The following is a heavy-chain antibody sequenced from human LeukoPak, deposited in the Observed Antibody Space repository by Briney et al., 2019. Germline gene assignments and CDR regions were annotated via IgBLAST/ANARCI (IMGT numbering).Heavy chain of an antibody. CDR1: GGSISSYY. D-gene: IGHD1-26*01. Sequence: KPSETLSLTCTVSGGSISSYYWSWIRQPPGKGLEWIGYIYYSGSTNYNPSLKSRVTISVDTSKNQFSLKLSSVTAADTAVYYCARGGEWELPSFFDYWGQGTLVTVSS. CDR2: IYYSGST. J-gene: IGHJ4*02. CDR3: ARGGEWELPSFFDY. V-gene: IGHV4-59*01.